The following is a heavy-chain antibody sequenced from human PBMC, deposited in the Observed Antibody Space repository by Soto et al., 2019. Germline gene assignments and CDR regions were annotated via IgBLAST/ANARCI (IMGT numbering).Heavy chain of an antibody. CDR1: AFTFSDYS. CDR2: ISRSGDST. CDR3: VRGHQYFHY. V-gene: IGHV3-11*01. Sequence: QVPPVESGGGLVKPGGSLRLSCVISAFTFSDYSMSWVRQAPEKGLECISYISRSGDSTYYADSVKGRFTISRDNSKNSLYLQMDSLRADDTAVYYCVRGHQYFHYWGQGTLVTVSS. J-gene: IGHJ1*01.